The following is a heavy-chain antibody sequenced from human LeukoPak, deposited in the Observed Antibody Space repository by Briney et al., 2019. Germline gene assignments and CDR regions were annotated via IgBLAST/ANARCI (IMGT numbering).Heavy chain of an antibody. CDR2: IKSKTDGGTT. CDR1: GFTFSNAW. V-gene: IGHV3-15*01. Sequence: GGSLRLSCAASGFTFSNAWMSWVRQAPGKGLEWVGRIKSKTDGGTTDYAAPVKGRFTISRDDSKNTLYLQMNSLRAEDTAVYYCAKAVGNSGSHTWGAFDIWGQGTMVTVSS. D-gene: IGHD1-26*01. CDR3: AKAVGNSGSHTWGAFDI. J-gene: IGHJ3*02.